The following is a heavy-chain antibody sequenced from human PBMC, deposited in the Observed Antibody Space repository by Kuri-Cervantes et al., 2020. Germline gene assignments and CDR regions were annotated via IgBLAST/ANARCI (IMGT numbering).Heavy chain of an antibody. CDR3: AREGIAAAGLHYYGMDV. V-gene: IGHV1-2*02. J-gene: IGHJ6*02. CDR1: GYTFTGYY. Sequence: ASVKVSCKASGYTFTGYYMHWVRQAPGQGLEWMGWINPNSGGTNYAQKFQGRVTMTRDTSISTAYMELSRLRSDDTAVYYCAREGIAAAGLHYYGMDVWGRGTTVTVSS. CDR2: INPNSGGT. D-gene: IGHD6-13*01.